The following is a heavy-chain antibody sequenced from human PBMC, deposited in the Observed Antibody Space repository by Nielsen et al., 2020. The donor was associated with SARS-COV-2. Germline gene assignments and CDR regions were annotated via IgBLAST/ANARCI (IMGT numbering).Heavy chain of an antibody. CDR1: GYTFTSYD. V-gene: IGHV1-8*01. CDR2: MNPNSGNT. CDR3: ASSGDHDDAFDI. J-gene: IGHJ3*02. D-gene: IGHD4-17*01. Sequence: ASVKVSCKASGYTFTSYDINWVRQATGQGLEWMGWMNPNSGNTGYAQKFQGRVTMTRNTSISTAYMELSSLRSEDTAVYYCASSGDHDDAFDIWGQGTMVTVSS.